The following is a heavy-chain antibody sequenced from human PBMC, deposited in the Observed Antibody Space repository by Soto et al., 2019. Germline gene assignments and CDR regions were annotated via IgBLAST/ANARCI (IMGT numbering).Heavy chain of an antibody. V-gene: IGHV3-11*03. Sequence: GGALRLSCAASGFTLSYHYMSWIRQAPGKGLEWVSFSSNSGTFTKYADSVKGRFTISRDNAKNSLYLQINSLRGEDTAIYFCARSGDNYNVLDYWGPGTPVTVSS. J-gene: IGHJ4*02. CDR1: GFTLSYHY. D-gene: IGHD3-10*02. CDR2: SSNSGTFT. CDR3: ARSGDNYNVLDY.